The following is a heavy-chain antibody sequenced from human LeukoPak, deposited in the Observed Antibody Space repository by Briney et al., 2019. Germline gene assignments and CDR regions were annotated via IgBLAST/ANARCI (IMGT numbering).Heavy chain of an antibody. J-gene: IGHJ4*02. V-gene: IGHV3-30*02. CDR3: AKDRVDTAMTRYFDY. Sequence: GGSLRLSCAASGFTFSSYGMHWVRQAPGKGLEWVAFIRYDGSNKYYADSVKGRFTISRDNSKNTLYLQMNSLRAEDTAVYCCAKDRVDTAMTRYFDYWGQGTPVTVSS. CDR1: GFTFSSYG. CDR2: IRYDGSNK. D-gene: IGHD5-18*01.